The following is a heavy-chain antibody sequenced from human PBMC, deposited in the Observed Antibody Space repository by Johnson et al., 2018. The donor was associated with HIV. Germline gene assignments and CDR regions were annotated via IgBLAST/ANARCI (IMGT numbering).Heavy chain of an antibody. J-gene: IGHJ3*01. CDR2: ISWNSGSI. D-gene: IGHD6-19*01. CDR3: AKDMGRYTSDVDAFDV. V-gene: IGHV3-9*01. Sequence: VLLVESGGGLVQPGRSLRLSCAASGFTFDDYAMHWVRQVPGKGLEWVSGISWNSGSIGYADSVKGRFTISRDNAKNSLYLQMNSLRTEDTAFYYCAKDMGRYTSDVDAFDVWGQGTMVTVSS. CDR1: GFTFDDYA.